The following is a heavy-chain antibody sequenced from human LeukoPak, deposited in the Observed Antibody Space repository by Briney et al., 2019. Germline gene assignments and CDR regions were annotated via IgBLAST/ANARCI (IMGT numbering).Heavy chain of an antibody. CDR3: ARGGYGSGSYDY. D-gene: IGHD3-10*01. CDR2: INHSGST. J-gene: IGHJ4*02. CDR1: GGSFSGYY. V-gene: IGHV4-34*01. Sequence: SETLSLTCAVYGGSFSGYYWSWIRQPPGKGLEWIGEINHSGSTNYNPSLKSRVTISVDTSKNQFSLKLNSVTAADTAVYYCARGGYGSGSYDYWGQGTLVTVSS.